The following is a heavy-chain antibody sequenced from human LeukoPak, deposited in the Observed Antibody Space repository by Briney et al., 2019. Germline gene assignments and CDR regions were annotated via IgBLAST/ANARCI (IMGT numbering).Heavy chain of an antibody. Sequence: PGGSLRLSCAASGFTFSSYGMHWVRQAPGKGLEWVAVISYDGSNKYYADSVKGRFTISRDNSKNTLYLQMNSLRAEDTAVYYCARDHGGSGSLDYWGQGTLVTVSS. D-gene: IGHD3-10*01. V-gene: IGHV3-30*03. J-gene: IGHJ4*02. CDR3: ARDHGGSGSLDY. CDR2: ISYDGSNK. CDR1: GFTFSSYG.